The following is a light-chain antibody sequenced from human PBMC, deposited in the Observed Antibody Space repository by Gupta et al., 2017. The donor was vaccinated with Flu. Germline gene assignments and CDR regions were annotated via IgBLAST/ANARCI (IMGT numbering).Light chain of an antibody. J-gene: IGLJ3*02. CDR1: RVRSYY. V-gene: IGLV3-19*01. CDR3: NSRDSSGNRV. Sequence: LGKTVRITSKGERVRSYYASWHQQKAGHAHVLVIYGKNNRPAGIPGRFSGSSSGNTASVTITGAQEEEEADYYCNSRDSSGNRVFGGGTKLTVL. CDR2: GKN.